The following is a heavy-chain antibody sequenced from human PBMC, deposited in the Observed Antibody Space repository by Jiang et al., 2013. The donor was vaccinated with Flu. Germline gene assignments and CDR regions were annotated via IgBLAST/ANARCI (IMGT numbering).Heavy chain of an antibody. CDR1: GFSLSTSGVG. D-gene: IGHD3-3*01. V-gene: IGHV2-5*02. Sequence: PTQTLTLTCTFSGFSLSTSGVGVGWIRQPPGKALEWLALIYWDDDKRYSPSLKSRLTITKDTSKNQVVLTMTNMDPVDTATYYCAHGKGDDFWSGYSTDYFDYWGQGTLVTVSS. CDR2: IYWDDDK. CDR3: AHGKGDDFWSGYSTDYFDY. J-gene: IGHJ4*02.